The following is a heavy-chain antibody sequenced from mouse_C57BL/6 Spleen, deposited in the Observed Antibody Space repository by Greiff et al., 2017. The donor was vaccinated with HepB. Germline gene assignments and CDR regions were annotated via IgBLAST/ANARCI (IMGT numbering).Heavy chain of an antibody. CDR3: TREGENYSNYDYFDY. J-gene: IGHJ2*01. V-gene: IGHV1-15*01. D-gene: IGHD2-5*01. Sequence: VQLQQSGAELVRPGASVTLSCKASGYTFTDYEMHWVKQTPVHGLEWIGAIDPETGGTAYNQKFKGKAILTADKSSSTAYMELRSLTSEDSAVYYCTREGENYSNYDYFDYWGQGTTLTVSS. CDR1: GYTFTDYE. CDR2: IDPETGGT.